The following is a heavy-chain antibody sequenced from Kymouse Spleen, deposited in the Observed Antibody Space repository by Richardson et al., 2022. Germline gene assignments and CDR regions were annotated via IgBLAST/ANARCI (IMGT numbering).Heavy chain of an antibody. CDR1: GFTVSSNY. J-gene: IGHJ5*02. D-gene: IGHD6-6*01. V-gene: IGHV3-53*01. CDR2: IYSGGST. Sequence: EVQLVESGGGLIQPGGSLRLSCAASGFTVSSNYMSWVRQAPGKGLEWVSVIYSGGSTYYADSVKGRFTISRDNSKNTLYLQMNSLRAEDTAVYYCARIEYSSSYNWFDPWGQGTLVTVSS. CDR3: ARIEYSSSYNWFDP.